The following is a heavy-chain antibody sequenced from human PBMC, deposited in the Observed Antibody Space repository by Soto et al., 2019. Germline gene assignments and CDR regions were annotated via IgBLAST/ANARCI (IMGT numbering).Heavy chain of an antibody. CDR3: AIAPTIFGVVSTVPYGMDV. CDR1: GYSVSSNSAA. CDR2: TYYRSKWYN. Sequence: SHTLSHTCAISGYSVSSNSAASNWIKQSPSRGLEWLGRTYYRSKWYNDYAVSVKSRITINPDTSKNQFSLQLNSVTPEDTAAYYCAIAPTIFGVVSTVPYGMDVWGQGTTVTVSS. V-gene: IGHV6-1*01. J-gene: IGHJ6*02. D-gene: IGHD3-3*01.